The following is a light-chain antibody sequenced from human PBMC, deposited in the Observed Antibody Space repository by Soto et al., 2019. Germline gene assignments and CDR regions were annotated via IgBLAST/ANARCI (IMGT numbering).Light chain of an antibody. J-gene: IGKJ1*01. CDR3: QQHSHWPPWT. CDR2: AAS. Sequence: IQMTQSPSSLSASVGDRVTITCRASQRISTYLNWFQQRPGKAPRLLIYAASTLQTGVSSNFSGSASGTDFTLTITSLQPEDFAVYYCQQHSHWPPWTFGQGTRVEIQ. V-gene: IGKV1-39*01. CDR1: QRISTY.